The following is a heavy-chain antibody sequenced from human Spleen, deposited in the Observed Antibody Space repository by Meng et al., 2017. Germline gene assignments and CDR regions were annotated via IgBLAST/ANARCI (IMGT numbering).Heavy chain of an antibody. V-gene: IGHV1-46*01. CDR3: AREKSPGHFDY. CDR2: INCYTSGT. CDR1: GYTFTDFF. Sequence: QVQLVQSGADVKKPGASLMMSCRTSGYTFTDFFLHWVRQAPGQGLEWLGTINCYTSGTAYARKFQGRITLTRDTSTTTVYMDLGSLGSDDTAFYYCAREKSPGHFDYFGQGILVTVSS. J-gene: IGHJ4*02.